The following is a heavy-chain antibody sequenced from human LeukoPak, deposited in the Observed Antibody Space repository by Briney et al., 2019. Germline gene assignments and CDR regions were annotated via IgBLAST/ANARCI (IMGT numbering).Heavy chain of an antibody. Sequence: NPGGSLRLSCAASGFTFSSYSMTWVRQAPGKGLEWVSSISGSSTYIYYADSVRGRFTISRDNAKNSLFLQMNSLRAEDTAVYYCARVGGSSSRWFDPWGQGTLVTVSS. J-gene: IGHJ5*02. CDR2: ISGSSTYI. CDR3: ARVGGSSSRWFDP. D-gene: IGHD6-6*01. CDR1: GFTFSSYS. V-gene: IGHV3-21*01.